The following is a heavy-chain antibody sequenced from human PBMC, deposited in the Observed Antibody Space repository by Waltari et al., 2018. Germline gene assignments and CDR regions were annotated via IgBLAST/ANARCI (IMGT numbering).Heavy chain of an antibody. CDR3: ARDPNRKFDY. V-gene: IGHV3-74*01. CDR1: GFTFSNYW. Sequence: EVQLVESGGGLVQPGGSLRLSCEASGFTFSNYWMAWVHQAPGKGLVWGSRMKSDGSTTNYADSVRGRFTISRDNAKNTLHLQMNSLRAEDTAVYYCARDPNRKFDYWGQGTLVTVSS. D-gene: IGHD7-27*01. J-gene: IGHJ4*02. CDR2: MKSDGSTT.